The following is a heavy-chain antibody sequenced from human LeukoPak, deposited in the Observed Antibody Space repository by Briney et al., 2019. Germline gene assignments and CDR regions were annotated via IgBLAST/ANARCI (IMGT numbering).Heavy chain of an antibody. CDR3: ARHSSPHAGSSSWYDF. V-gene: IGHV4-39*01. Sequence: SETLSLTCTVSGGSISSSTYHWGWIRQPPGKGLEWIGSIYYSGNTYYNPSLKSRVTLSVDTSKNQFSVKLSSVTAADTAVYYCARHSSPHAGSSSWYDFWGQGALVTVSS. J-gene: IGHJ5*01. CDR1: GGSISSSTYH. D-gene: IGHD2-15*01. CDR2: IYYSGNT.